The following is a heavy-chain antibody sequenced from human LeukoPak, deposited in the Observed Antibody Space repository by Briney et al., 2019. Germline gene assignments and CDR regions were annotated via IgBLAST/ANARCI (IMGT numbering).Heavy chain of an antibody. CDR1: GGSISSYY. CDR2: IYYSGST. D-gene: IGHD3-22*01. V-gene: IGHV4-59*01. CDR3: ASGGGYDSSGYYDMDV. J-gene: IGHJ6*03. Sequence: PSETLSLTCTVSGGSISSYYWSWIRQPPGKGLEWIGYIYYSGSTNYNPSLKSRVTISVDTSKNQFSLKLSSVTAADTAVYYCASGGGYDSSGYYDMDVWGKGTTVTVSS.